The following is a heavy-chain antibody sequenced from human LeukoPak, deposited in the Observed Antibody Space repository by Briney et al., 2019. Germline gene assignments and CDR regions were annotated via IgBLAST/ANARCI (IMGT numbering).Heavy chain of an antibody. CDR2: VSGNGAIT. D-gene: IGHD3-16*01. Sequence: GGSLRLSCVASGFAFSGYAMTWVRQAPGKGLEWVSAVSGNGAITHYADSVKGRFTISRDNSKNTLYLQMNGLRVDDTAVYYCAKDAPGESRDFDYWGPGTLVIVSS. CDR1: GFAFSGYA. V-gene: IGHV3-23*01. CDR3: AKDAPGESRDFDY. J-gene: IGHJ4*02.